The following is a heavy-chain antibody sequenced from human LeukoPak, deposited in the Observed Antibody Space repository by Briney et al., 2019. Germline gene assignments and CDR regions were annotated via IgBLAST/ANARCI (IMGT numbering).Heavy chain of an antibody. CDR3: ARDSFDGSVDF. Sequence: SETLSLTCTVSGGSISSSSYYWGWIRQPPGKGLEWIGTIYYSGSTNYNPSLKSRVTISVDTSKNQFSLKLSSVTAADTAVYYCARDSFDGSVDFWGQGTLVTVSS. V-gene: IGHV4-39*07. CDR2: IYYSGST. D-gene: IGHD3-10*01. J-gene: IGHJ4*02. CDR1: GGSISSSSYY.